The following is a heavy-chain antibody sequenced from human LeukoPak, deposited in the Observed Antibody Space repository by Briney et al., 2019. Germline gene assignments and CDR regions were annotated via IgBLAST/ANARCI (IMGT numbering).Heavy chain of an antibody. CDR3: AKKSPYGGADY. CDR1: GFTFSSSA. V-gene: IGHV3-23*01. CDR2: ISGNGAST. Sequence: PGGSLRLSCAASGFTFSSSAMSWVRQAPGKGLESGSAISGNGASTYYADSVKGRFTISRDNSKNTLYLQINSLRAEDTAVYYCAKKSPYGGADYWGQGTLVTVSS. J-gene: IGHJ4*02. D-gene: IGHD4/OR15-4a*01.